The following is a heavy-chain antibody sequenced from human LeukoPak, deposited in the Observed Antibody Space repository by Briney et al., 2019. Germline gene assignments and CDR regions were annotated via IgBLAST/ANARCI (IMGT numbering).Heavy chain of an antibody. J-gene: IGHJ6*02. CDR1: GGTFSSYA. Sequence: VKVSCKASGGTFSSYAISWVRQAPGQGLEWMGRIIPILGIANYAQKFQGRVTITADKSTSTAYMELSSLRSEDTAVYYCASPRAGYGMDVWGQGTTVTVSS. V-gene: IGHV1-69*10. CDR3: ASPRAGYGMDV. D-gene: IGHD3-10*01. CDR2: IIPILGIA.